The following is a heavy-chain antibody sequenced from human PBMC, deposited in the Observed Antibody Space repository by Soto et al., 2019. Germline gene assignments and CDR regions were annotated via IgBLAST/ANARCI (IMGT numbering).Heavy chain of an antibody. CDR2: IIPIVGLT. V-gene: IGHV1-69*02. Sequence: QVQLLQSGSEVKKPGSSVKVSCRASGGSLSSYPVTWVRQAPGQGLEWMGRIIPIVGLTNYAKKFQGRGTITADNSTSTGYMELSSLRSDDTAVYYCARPTGGHDAGGKYMDVWGKGTTVIVSS. CDR1: GGSLSSYP. J-gene: IGHJ6*03. CDR3: ARPTGGHDAGGKYMDV. D-gene: IGHD2-8*02.